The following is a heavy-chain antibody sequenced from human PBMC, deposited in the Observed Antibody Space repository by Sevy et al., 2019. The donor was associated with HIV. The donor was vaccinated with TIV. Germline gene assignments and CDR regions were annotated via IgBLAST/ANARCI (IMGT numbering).Heavy chain of an antibody. CDR1: GGSISSSSYY. J-gene: IGHJ4*02. Sequence: SETLSLTCTVSGGSISSSSYYWGWIRQPPGKGLEWIGSIYYSGSTYYNPSLKSRVTISVDTSKNQFSLKLSSVTAAVTAVYYCARHLRIAGAYYFDYWGQGTLVTVSS. V-gene: IGHV4-39*01. D-gene: IGHD6-19*01. CDR3: ARHLRIAGAYYFDY. CDR2: IYYSGST.